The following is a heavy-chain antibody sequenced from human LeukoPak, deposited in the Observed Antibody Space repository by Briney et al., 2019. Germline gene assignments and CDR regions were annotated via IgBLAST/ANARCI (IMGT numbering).Heavy chain of an antibody. D-gene: IGHD6-19*01. J-gene: IGHJ4*02. V-gene: IGHV4-59*01. CDR1: GGSISSYY. Sequence: SETLSLTCTGSGGSISSYYWSWLRQPPGKGLEWIGYIYYSGSTNYNPSLKSRVTISVDTSKNQFSLKLSSVTAADTAVYYCARSGYSSGWYPAFEYGGQGTRVPVPS. CDR3: ARSGYSSGWYPAFEY. CDR2: IYYSGST.